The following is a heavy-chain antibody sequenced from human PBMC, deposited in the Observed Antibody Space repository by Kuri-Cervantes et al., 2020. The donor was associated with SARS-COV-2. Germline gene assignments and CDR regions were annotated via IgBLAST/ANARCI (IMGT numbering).Heavy chain of an antibody. V-gene: IGHV4-39*01. Sequence: SETLSLTCTVSGGSISSSSYYWGRICQPPGKGLEWIGSIYYSGSTYYNPSLKSRVTISVDTSKNQFSLKLSSVTAADTAVYYCARLTTSYFDYWGQGTLVTVSS. CDR2: IYYSGST. CDR1: GGSISSSSYY. CDR3: ARLTTSYFDY. J-gene: IGHJ4*02. D-gene: IGHD4-11*01.